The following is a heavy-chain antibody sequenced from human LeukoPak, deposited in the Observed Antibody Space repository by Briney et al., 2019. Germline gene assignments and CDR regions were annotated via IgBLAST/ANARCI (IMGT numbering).Heavy chain of an antibody. J-gene: IGHJ4*02. CDR2: IYPGDSDT. CDR1: GYSFTSYW. D-gene: IGHD1-26*01. Sequence: NHGESLQISCQGSGYSFTSYWIGWVRQLPGKGLEWMGIIYPGDSDTRYSPSFQGQVTISADKSISTAYLQWSSLKASDTAMYYCAIRSGSWIDYWGQGTLVTVSS. CDR3: AIRSGSWIDY. V-gene: IGHV5-51*01.